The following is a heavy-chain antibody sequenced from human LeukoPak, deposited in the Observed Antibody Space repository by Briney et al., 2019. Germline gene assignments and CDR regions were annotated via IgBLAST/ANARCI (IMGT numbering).Heavy chain of an antibody. CDR3: ARRQGSAMVKFFDY. V-gene: IGHV1-46*01. CDR2: INPSGGST. Sequence: GASVKLSCKASGYTFTTYYIHWVRQPHGQGLEWMGRINPSGGSTSYAQKFQGRVTMTRDTSTSTVYMELSSLRSEDTAVYCCARRQGSAMVKFFDYWGQGTPVTVSS. J-gene: IGHJ4*02. D-gene: IGHD5-18*01. CDR1: GYTFTTYY.